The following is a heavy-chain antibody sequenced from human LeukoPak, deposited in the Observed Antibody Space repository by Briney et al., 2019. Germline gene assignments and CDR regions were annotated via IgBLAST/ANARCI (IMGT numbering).Heavy chain of an antibody. CDR1: GGSISSYN. D-gene: IGHD1-26*01. V-gene: IGHV4-4*07. J-gene: IGHJ4*02. CDR3: ASDHSSGSYLGVFDY. CDR2: IYTSGST. Sequence: SETLSLTCTVSGGSISSYNWSWIRQPAGKGPEWIGRIYTSGSTNYNPSLKSRVTMSVDTSKNQFSLKLSSVTAADTAVYYCASDHSSGSYLGVFDYWGQGTLVTVSS.